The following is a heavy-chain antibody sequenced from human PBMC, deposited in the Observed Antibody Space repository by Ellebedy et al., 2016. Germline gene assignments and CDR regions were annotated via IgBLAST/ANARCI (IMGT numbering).Heavy chain of an antibody. D-gene: IGHD3-16*02. Sequence: GESLKISXAVSGFKFSDYFMDWVRLAPGRGLEWVGRSRDVSRDFSTEYAAAVKGRFTVSRDDSTKSFVLEMSRLEVEDTAIYFCTRGTSFGGVIIIDYWGQGSLVTVSS. CDR3: TRGTSFGGVIIIDY. J-gene: IGHJ4*01. CDR1: GFKFSDYF. V-gene: IGHV3-72*01. CDR2: SRDVSRDFST.